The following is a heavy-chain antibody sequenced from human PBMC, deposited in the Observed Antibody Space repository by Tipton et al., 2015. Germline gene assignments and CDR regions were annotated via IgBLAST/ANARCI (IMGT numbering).Heavy chain of an antibody. CDR1: AYSISTDYY. CDR3: ARAQGSAAPFDY. J-gene: IGHJ4*02. V-gene: IGHV4-38-2*01. D-gene: IGHD6-13*01. CDR2: IYYNGNT. Sequence: TLSLTCAVSAYSISTDYYWVWIRQPPGKGLEWIGYIYYNGNTKYNPSLKGRVTILVDTSKRQFSLKLTSVTAADTAVYFCARAQGSAAPFDYWGQGTLVTVSS.